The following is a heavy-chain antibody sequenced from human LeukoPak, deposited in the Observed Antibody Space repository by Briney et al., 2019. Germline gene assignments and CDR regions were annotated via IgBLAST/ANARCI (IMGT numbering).Heavy chain of an antibody. CDR1: GFTVSSNY. CDR2: IYSGGST. Sequence: PGGSLRLSCAASGFTVSSNYMSWVRQAPGKGLEWVSVIYSGGSTYYADSVKGRFTISRDNSKNTLYLQMNSLRAEDTAVYYCAGVVGSSSIPFDYWGQGTLVTVSS. D-gene: IGHD6-6*01. J-gene: IGHJ4*02. V-gene: IGHV3-53*01. CDR3: AGVVGSSSIPFDY.